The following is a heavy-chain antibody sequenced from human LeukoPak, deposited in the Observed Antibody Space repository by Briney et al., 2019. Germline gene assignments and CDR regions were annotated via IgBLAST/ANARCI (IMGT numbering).Heavy chain of an antibody. CDR2: ISSSSSTI. V-gene: IGHV3-48*01. CDR1: GFTFSSYS. D-gene: IGHD6-19*01. J-gene: IGHJ4*02. CDR3: ARDWAVAATGYYFDY. Sequence: PGGSLRLSCAASGFTFSSYSMNWVRQAPGKGLEWVSYISSSSSTIYYADSVKGRFTISRDNAKNSLYLQMNSLRAEDTAVYYCARDWAVAATGYYFDYWGQGTPVTVSS.